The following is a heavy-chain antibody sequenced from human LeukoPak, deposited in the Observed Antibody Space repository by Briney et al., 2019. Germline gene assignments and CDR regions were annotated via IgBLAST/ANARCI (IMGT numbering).Heavy chain of an antibody. CDR1: GGSITSENT. J-gene: IGHJ4*02. CDR3: ARGGGYYFYY. D-gene: IGHD2-15*01. V-gene: IGHV4-4*02. CDR2: IYHRGLT. Sequence: SETLSLTCGVSGGSITSENTGNWVRQPPGKGPEWIAEIYHRGLTNYSPSLKSRVIISMDKSRNQFSLHLTSVTAADTAVYFCARGGGYYFYYSGQGVLVTVSS.